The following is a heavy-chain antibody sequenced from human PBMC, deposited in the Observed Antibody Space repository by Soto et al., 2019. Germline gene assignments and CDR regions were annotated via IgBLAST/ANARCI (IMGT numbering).Heavy chain of an antibody. Sequence: GGSLRLSCAASGFTFSSYAMSWVRQAPGKGLEWVSAISGSGGSTYYAESVKGRFTISRDNSKNTLFLQMNFLSAEDTAVYYCAKLYDFWSGLLDYWGQGTLVTVS. J-gene: IGHJ4*02. CDR2: ISGSGGST. V-gene: IGHV3-23*01. CDR3: AKLYDFWSGLLDY. D-gene: IGHD3-3*01. CDR1: GFTFSSYA.